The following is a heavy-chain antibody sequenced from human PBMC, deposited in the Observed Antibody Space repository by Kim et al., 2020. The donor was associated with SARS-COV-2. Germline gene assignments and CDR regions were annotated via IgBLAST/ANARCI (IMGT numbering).Heavy chain of an antibody. Sequence: SVKVSCKASGFTFTSSAMQWVRQARGQRLEWIGWIVVGSGNTNYAQKFQERVTITRDMSTSTAYMELSSLRSEDTAVYYCAADLINPYYYGSGSYYYFDYWGQGTLVTVSS. J-gene: IGHJ4*02. CDR3: AADLINPYYYGSGSYYYFDY. V-gene: IGHV1-58*02. D-gene: IGHD3-10*01. CDR1: GFTFTSSA. CDR2: IVVGSGNT.